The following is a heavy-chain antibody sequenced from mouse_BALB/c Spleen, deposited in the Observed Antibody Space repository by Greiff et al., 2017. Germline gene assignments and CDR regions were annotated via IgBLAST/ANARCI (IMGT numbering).Heavy chain of an antibody. CDR3: ARGEVRRGYFDY. V-gene: IGHV1-87*01. Sequence: QVQLQQPGAELARPGASVKLSCKASGYTFTSYWMQWVKQRPGQGLEWIGAIYPGDGDTRYTQKFKGKATLTADKSSSTAYMQLSSLASEDSAVYYCARGEVRRGYFDYWGQGTTLTVSS. CDR2: IYPGDGDT. D-gene: IGHD2-14*01. J-gene: IGHJ2*01. CDR1: GYTFTSYW.